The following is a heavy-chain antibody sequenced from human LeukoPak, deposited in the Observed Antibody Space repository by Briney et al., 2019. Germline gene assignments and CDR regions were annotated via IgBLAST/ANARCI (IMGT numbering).Heavy chain of an antibody. CDR2: IWYDGSNK. Sequence: GGSLRLSCAASGFTFSSYGMHWVRQAPGKGLEGVAVIWYDGSNKYYADSVKGRFTISRDNSKNTLYLQMNSLRAEDTAVYYCARDPDFSPLTVGEQWLVKYYFDYWGQGTLVTVSS. CDR1: GFTFSSYG. V-gene: IGHV3-33*01. D-gene: IGHD6-19*01. CDR3: ARDPDFSPLTVGEQWLVKYYFDY. J-gene: IGHJ4*02.